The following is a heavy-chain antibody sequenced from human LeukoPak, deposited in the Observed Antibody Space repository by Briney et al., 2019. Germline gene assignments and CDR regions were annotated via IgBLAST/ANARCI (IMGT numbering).Heavy chain of an antibody. D-gene: IGHD3-10*01. CDR2: IKSKSDGGTT. Sequence: PGGSLRLSCAASGFTFTNAWMSWVRQAPGRGLEWVGHIKSKSDGGTTEYAASVKGRFSISRDDSEKRMFLQMHSLKMEDAAVYYCSTNRGYWGQGTLVAVSS. J-gene: IGHJ4*02. V-gene: IGHV3-15*01. CDR3: STNRGY. CDR1: GFTFTNAW.